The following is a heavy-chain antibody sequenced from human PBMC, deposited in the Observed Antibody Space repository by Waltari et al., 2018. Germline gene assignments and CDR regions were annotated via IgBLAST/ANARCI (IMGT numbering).Heavy chain of an antibody. J-gene: IGHJ4*02. CDR2: IYYSGIT. CDR1: GGSISSSNSY. V-gene: IGHV4-39*01. CDR3: ARLDSRSGSYYFDY. D-gene: IGHD1-26*01. Sequence: QLQLQESGPGLVKPSETLSLTCTVSGGSISSSNSYWGWIRQPPGKGLEWIGNIYYSGITYYNPSLKSRVTTYIDTSKNQFSLKLSSVTAADTAVYFCARLDSRSGSYYFDYWGQGTLVTVSS.